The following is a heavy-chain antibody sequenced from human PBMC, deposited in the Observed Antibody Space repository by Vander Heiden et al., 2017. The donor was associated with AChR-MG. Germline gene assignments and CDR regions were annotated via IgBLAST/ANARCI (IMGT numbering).Heavy chain of an antibody. V-gene: IGHV3-15*01. D-gene: IGHD3-3*01. J-gene: IGHJ4*02. Sequence: GQPVESGGDSVNPGGSLRHSCAASGFSFHPAWLTWVRPAPGKGLEWVGRIKGKTDDETTDYATSVKGRFTISRDDSKNMLYLQMNSLKAEDTAVYYCTTARSFWSGDYLDFWGQGSLGTVSS. CDR1: GFSFHPAW. CDR3: TTARSFWSGDYLDF. CDR2: IKGKTDDETT.